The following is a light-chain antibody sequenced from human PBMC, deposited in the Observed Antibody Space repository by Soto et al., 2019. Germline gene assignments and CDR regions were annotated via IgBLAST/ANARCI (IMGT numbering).Light chain of an antibody. J-gene: IGLJ2*01. CDR3: RTWDSSLSAVV. CDR1: SSKIGNNY. CDR2: DNY. V-gene: IGLV1-51*01. Sequence: QSVLTQTPSVSAAPGQKVTISCSGSSSKIGNNYVSWYQQLPGAAPKLLIYDNYKRPSGIPERFSGSKSGTSATLGITGLQTGDEADYYCRTWDSSLSAVVFGGGTKVTVL.